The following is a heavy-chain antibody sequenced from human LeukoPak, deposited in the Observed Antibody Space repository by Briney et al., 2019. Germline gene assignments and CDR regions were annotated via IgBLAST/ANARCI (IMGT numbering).Heavy chain of an antibody. CDR3: AKGLLPSRLLRAFDAFDI. D-gene: IGHD2-15*01. CDR2: ISYDGSNK. J-gene: IGHJ3*02. V-gene: IGHV3-30-3*01. Sequence: GGSLRLSCAASGFTFSSYAMHWVRQAPGKGLEWVAVISYDGSNKYYADSVKGRFTISRDNSKNTLYLQMNSLRAEDKAVYYCAKGLLPSRLLRAFDAFDIWGQGTMVTVSS. CDR1: GFTFSSYA.